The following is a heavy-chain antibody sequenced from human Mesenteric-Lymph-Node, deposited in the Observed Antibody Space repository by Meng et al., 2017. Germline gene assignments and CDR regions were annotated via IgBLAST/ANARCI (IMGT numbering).Heavy chain of an antibody. CDR3: AKVRYYDSSGYDY. J-gene: IGHJ4*02. CDR2: ISGSGGST. CDR1: GFTFSSYA. V-gene: IGHV3-23*01. Sequence: GGSLRLSCAASGFTFSSYAMSGVRQAPGKGLEWVSAISGSGGSTYYADSVKGRFTSSRDNSKNTLYLQMNSLRAEDTAVYYCAKVRYYDSSGYDYWGQGTLVTVSS. D-gene: IGHD3-22*01.